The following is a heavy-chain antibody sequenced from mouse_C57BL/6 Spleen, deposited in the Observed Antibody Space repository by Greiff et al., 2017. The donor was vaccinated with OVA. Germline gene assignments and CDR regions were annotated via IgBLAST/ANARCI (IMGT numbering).Heavy chain of an antibody. D-gene: IGHD4-1*01. CDR2: INYDGSST. CDR3: ARVGTGYYFDY. V-gene: IGHV5-16*01. J-gene: IGHJ2*01. Sequence: EVHLVESEGGLVQPGSSMKLSCTASGFTFSDYYMAWVRQVPEKGLEWVANINYDGSSTYYLDSLKSRFIISRDNAKNILYLQMSSLKSEDTATYYCARVGTGYYFDYWGQGTTLTVSS. CDR1: GFTFSDYY.